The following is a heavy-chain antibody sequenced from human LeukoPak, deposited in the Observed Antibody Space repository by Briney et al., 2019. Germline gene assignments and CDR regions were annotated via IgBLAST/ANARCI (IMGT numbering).Heavy chain of an antibody. CDR2: IYYSGST. CDR1: GGSISSHY. CDR3: ARTGEYSGSGPSWAFDI. J-gene: IGHJ3*02. Sequence: SETLSLTCTVSGGSISSHYWSWIRQPPGKGLEWIGYIYYSGSTNYNPSLKSRVTISVDTSKNQFSLRLTSVTASDTAVYYCARTGEYSGSGPSWAFDIWGQGTMVTVSS. V-gene: IGHV4-59*08. D-gene: IGHD3-10*01.